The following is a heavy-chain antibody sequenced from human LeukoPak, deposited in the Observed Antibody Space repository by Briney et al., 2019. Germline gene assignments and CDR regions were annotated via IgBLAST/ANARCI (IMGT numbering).Heavy chain of an antibody. V-gene: IGHV3-23*01. Sequence: GGSLRLSCAASGFTFSSYAMSWARQAPGKGLEWVSAISGSGGSTYYADSVKGRFTISRDNSKNTLYLQMNSLRAEDTAVYYCAKSQTRYCSGGSCYLDYWGQGTLVTVSS. J-gene: IGHJ4*02. CDR3: AKSQTRYCSGGSCYLDY. D-gene: IGHD2-15*01. CDR1: GFTFSSYA. CDR2: ISGSGGST.